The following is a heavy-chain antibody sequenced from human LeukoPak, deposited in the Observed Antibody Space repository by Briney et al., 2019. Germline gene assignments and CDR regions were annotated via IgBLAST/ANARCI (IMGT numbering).Heavy chain of an antibody. J-gene: IGHJ5*02. Sequence: ASVKVSCKTSGYTFIGHYIHWVRQAPGQGLEWRGWINPNNGGTNFAQKFQGRVTMTRDTSISTGYMELSRLRSDDTAVYYCARYIVVVPAAIEAYNWFDPWGQGTLVTVSS. CDR1: GYTFIGHY. CDR3: ARYIVVVPAAIEAYNWFDP. D-gene: IGHD2-2*01. V-gene: IGHV1-2*02. CDR2: INPNNGGT.